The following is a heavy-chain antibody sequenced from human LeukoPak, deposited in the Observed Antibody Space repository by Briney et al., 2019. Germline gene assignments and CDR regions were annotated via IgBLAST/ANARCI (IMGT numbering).Heavy chain of an antibody. V-gene: IGHV4-39*07. CDR3: ARDSSGWLLKSWFDP. Sequence: PSETLSLTCTVSGGSISSTSYYWGWIRQPPGKGLEWIGSIYSSGSTYYNPSLKSRVTISVDTSKNQFSLKLSSVTAADTAVYYCARDSSGWLLKSWFDPWGQGTLVTVSS. D-gene: IGHD3-22*01. CDR2: IYSSGST. J-gene: IGHJ5*02. CDR1: GGSISSTSYY.